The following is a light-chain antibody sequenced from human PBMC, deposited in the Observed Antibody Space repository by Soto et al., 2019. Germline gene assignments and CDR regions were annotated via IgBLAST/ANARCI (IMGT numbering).Light chain of an antibody. J-gene: IGLJ3*02. CDR2: EVS. V-gene: IGLV2-14*01. Sequence: QSVLTQPASVSGSPGQSITISCTGTSSDVGGYNYVSWYQQHPGKAPRLMIYEVSNRPSGVSNRFSGSKSGNTASLTISGLQADDEADYYCCCYPSSNSLVFGGGTKLTVL. CDR3: CCYPSSNSLV. CDR1: SSDVGGYNY.